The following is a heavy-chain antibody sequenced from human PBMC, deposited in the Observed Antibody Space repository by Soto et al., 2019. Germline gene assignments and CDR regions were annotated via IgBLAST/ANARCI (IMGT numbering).Heavy chain of an antibody. CDR3: ARATIYADYAPDDASDI. D-gene: IGHD4-17*01. J-gene: IGHJ3*02. CDR2: ISSSSSTI. CDR1: GFTFSSYS. Sequence: PGGSLRLSCAASGFTFSSYSMNWVRQAPGKGLEWVSYISSSSSTIYYADSVKGRFTISRDNAKNSLYLQMNSLRAEDTAVYYCARATIYADYAPDDASDIWGQGTMVTVSS. V-gene: IGHV3-48*01.